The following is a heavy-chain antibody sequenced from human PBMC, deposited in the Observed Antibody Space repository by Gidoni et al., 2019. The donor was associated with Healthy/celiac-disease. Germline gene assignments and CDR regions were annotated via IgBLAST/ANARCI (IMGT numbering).Heavy chain of an antibody. J-gene: IGHJ5*02. CDR1: GGSFSGYY. D-gene: IGHD3-10*01. Sequence: QVQLQQWGAGLLKPSETLSLTCAVYGGSFSGYYWSWIRQPPGKGLEWIGEINHSGSTNYNPSLKRRVTISVDTSKNQFSLKLSSVTAADTAVYYCARGRPYYGSGSRIFGPGLHKNNWFDPWGQGTLVTVSS. V-gene: IGHV4-34*01. CDR3: ARGRPYYGSGSRIFGPGLHKNNWFDP. CDR2: INHSGST.